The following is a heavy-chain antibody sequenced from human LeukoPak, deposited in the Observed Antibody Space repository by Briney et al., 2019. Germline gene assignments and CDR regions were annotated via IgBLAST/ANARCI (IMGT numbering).Heavy chain of an antibody. CDR1: GYSFTSYW. CDR2: IYPSDSDT. Sequence: GESLKISCKGSGYSFTSYWIGWVRQMPGKGLEWMGIIYPSDSDTRYRPSFQGQVTISADKSISTAYMELSRLRSDDTAVYYCARGGYGSGSYYNVIGYYYYYMDVWGKGTTVTISS. D-gene: IGHD3-10*01. V-gene: IGHV5-51*01. J-gene: IGHJ6*03. CDR3: ARGGYGSGSYYNVIGYYYYYMDV.